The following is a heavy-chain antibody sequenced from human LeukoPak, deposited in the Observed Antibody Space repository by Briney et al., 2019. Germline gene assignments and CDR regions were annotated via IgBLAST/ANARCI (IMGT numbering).Heavy chain of an antibody. CDR3: AKDDYGHAFDI. V-gene: IGHV4-4*07. CDR1: GGSISSYY. Sequence: PSETLSLTCTVSGGSISSYYWSWSRQPAGKGREWRGRIHTSGITNYNPSLKSRVTMSVDTSKNQFSLKLSSVTAADTAVYYCAKDDYGHAFDIWGQGTMVTVSS. CDR2: IHTSGIT. D-gene: IGHD4-17*01. J-gene: IGHJ3*02.